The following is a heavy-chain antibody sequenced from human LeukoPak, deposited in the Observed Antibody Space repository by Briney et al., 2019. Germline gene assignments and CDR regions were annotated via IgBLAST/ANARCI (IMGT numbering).Heavy chain of an antibody. D-gene: IGHD2-21*02. V-gene: IGHV3-30*18. CDR1: GFTVSSNY. Sequence: GGSLRLSCAASGFTVSSNYMSWVRQAPGKGLEWVAFISYDGSNKDYVDSVKGRFTISRDNSKNTLYLQMNSLRAEDTAVYYCAKVLSGGDSVGWYFDYWDQGTLVTVSS. CDR2: ISYDGSNK. CDR3: AKVLSGGDSVGWYFDY. J-gene: IGHJ4*02.